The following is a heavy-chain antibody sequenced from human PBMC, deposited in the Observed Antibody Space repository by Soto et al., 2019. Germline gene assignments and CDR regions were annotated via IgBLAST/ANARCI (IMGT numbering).Heavy chain of an antibody. CDR1: GYNFGGYW. Sequence: PGLSLKISCKASGYNFGGYWIGWVRQMPGKGLEWMGIIFPGDSDTRYSPSFQGQVTISADKSIRTAYLQWSSLKASDTALYYCARTRSFTLGFYYDGMDVWGQGTTVTVSS. D-gene: IGHD6-6*01. V-gene: IGHV5-51*01. CDR2: IFPGDSDT. CDR3: ARTRSFTLGFYYDGMDV. J-gene: IGHJ6*02.